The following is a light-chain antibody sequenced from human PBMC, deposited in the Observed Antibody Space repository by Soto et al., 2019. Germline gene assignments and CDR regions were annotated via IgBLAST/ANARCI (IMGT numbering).Light chain of an antibody. J-gene: IGLJ1*01. CDR1: GSDVGGYNS. CDR2: EVS. Sequence: QSALTQPPSASGSPGQSVTISCTGTGSDVGGYNSVSWYQHHPGKAPKLMIYEVSKRPSGVPDRFSGSKSANTASLTVSGLQAEDEADYYCSSYAGSSNYVFGTGTKLTVL. CDR3: SSYAGSSNYV. V-gene: IGLV2-8*01.